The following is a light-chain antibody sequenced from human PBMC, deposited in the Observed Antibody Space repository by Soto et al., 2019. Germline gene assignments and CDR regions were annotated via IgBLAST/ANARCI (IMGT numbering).Light chain of an antibody. J-gene: IGKJ1*01. CDR2: GAS. Sequence: EIVLTQSPGTLSLSPGERATLSCRASQSISSSFLAWYQQRPGQSPRLIIYGASSRATGIPDRFSGSGSGTDFTLNISRLELADSAFYYCQQYVTSSWTFGQGTKVEIK. CDR1: QSISSSF. V-gene: IGKV3-20*01. CDR3: QQYVTSSWT.